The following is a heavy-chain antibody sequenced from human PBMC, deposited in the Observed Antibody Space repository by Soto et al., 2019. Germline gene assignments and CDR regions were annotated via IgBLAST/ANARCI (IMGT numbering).Heavy chain of an antibody. CDR3: ARGGTYGWGSSRF. J-gene: IGHJ4*02. Sequence: GSLRLSCAASGFTFSSYSMNWVRQAPGKGLEWVSYISSSSSTIYYADSVKGRFTISRDNAKNSLYLQMNSLRAEDTAVYYCARGGTYGWGSSRFWGQGTLVTVSS. CDR1: GFTFSSYS. D-gene: IGHD3-16*02. V-gene: IGHV3-48*01. CDR2: ISSSSSTI.